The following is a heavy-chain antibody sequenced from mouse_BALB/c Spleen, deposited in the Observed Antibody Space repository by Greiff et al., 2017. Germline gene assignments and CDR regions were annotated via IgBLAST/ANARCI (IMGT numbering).Heavy chain of an antibody. CDR3: ARAYGEMDY. D-gene: IGHD2-13*01. CDR2: IDPANGNT. Sequence: VQLQQSGAELVKPGASVKLSCTASGFNIKDTSMHWVKQRPEQGLEWIGRIDPANGNTKYDPKFQGKATITADTSSNTAYLQLSSLTSEDTAVYYCARAYGEMDYWGQGTSVTVSS. V-gene: IGHV14-3*02. J-gene: IGHJ4*01. CDR1: GFNIKDTS.